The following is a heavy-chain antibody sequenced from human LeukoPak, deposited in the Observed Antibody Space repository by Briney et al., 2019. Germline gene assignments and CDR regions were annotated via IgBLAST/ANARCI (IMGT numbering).Heavy chain of an antibody. J-gene: IGHJ4*02. CDR2: IWYDGSNK. V-gene: IGHV3-33*01. CDR1: GFTFSSYG. Sequence: GGSLRLSCAASGFTFSSYGMHWVRQAPGKGLEWVAVIWYDGSNKYYADSVKGRFTISRDNSKNTLYLQMNSLRAEDTAVYYCGRDDWGASDCSGDYGSYYLDYGDWGPRTLVTVAT. D-gene: IGHD3-22*01. CDR3: GRDDWGASDCSGDYGSYYLDYGD.